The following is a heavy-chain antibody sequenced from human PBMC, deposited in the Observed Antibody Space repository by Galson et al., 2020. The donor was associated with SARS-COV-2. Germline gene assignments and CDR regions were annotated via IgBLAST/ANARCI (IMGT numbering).Heavy chain of an antibody. J-gene: IGHJ4*02. V-gene: IGHV4-39*07. CDR1: GGSISSSSYY. CDR3: ARVGVIVVVPAATPFDY. CDR2: IYYSGST. D-gene: IGHD2-2*01. Sequence: SETLSLTCTVSGGSISSSSYYWGWIRQPPGKGLEWIGSIYYSGSTYYNPSLKSRVTISVDTSKNQFSLKLSSVTAADTAVYYCARVGVIVVVPAATPFDYWGQGTLVTVAS.